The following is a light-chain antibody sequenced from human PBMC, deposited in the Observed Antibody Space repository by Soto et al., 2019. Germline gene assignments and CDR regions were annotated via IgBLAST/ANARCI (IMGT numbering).Light chain of an antibody. CDR3: QQYHTSPVT. CDR2: GAS. V-gene: IGKV3-20*01. J-gene: IGKJ1*01. CDR1: QSVSSGY. Sequence: EIVMTQSPATLSVSPGERATLSCRSSQSVSSGYLAWYQQKPGQTPRLLIYGASGRATGIPDRFSGSGSGTDFTLTISRLEPEDFAVYYCQQYHTSPVTFGQGTTVDIK.